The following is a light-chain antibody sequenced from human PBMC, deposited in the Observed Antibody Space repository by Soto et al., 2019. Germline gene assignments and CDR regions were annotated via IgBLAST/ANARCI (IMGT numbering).Light chain of an antibody. CDR1: QDVNNS. CDR2: DVS. CDR3: QQYHKVPVT. V-gene: IGKV1-33*01. J-gene: IGKJ5*01. Sequence: DIQMTQSPSSLSASVGDRVTITCQARQDVNNSLNWYQQKPRKAPNLLIYDVSNLGTEVPSRFSGSGSGTDFTFTISRLQPEGIGTYYCQQYHKVPVTFGQGTRLEIK.